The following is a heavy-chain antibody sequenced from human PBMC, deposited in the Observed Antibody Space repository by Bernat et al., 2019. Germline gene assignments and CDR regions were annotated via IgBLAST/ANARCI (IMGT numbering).Heavy chain of an antibody. D-gene: IGHD1-26*01. J-gene: IGHJ4*02. Sequence: QVQLVESGGGVVQPGRSLRLSCAASGFTFSSYGMHWVRQAPGKGLEWVAVIWYDGSNKYYADSVKGRFTISRDNSKNTLYLRMNSLRAEDTAVYYCARASRPGGSCIDYWGQGTLVTVSS. V-gene: IGHV3-33*01. CDR3: ARASRPGGSCIDY. CDR2: IWYDGSNK. CDR1: GFTFSSYG.